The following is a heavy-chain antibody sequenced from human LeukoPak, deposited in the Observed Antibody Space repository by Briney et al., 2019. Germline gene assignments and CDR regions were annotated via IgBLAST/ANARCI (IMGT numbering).Heavy chain of an antibody. Sequence: GGSLRLSCAASGFTFNNYAMSWVRQAPGKGLEWVSTISGSGSSTYYAASVKGRFTISRDNPKNTLYLQMNSLRAEDTAVYYCAKATTVTRPFDSWGQGTLVTVSS. CDR3: AKATTVTRPFDS. V-gene: IGHV3-23*01. CDR1: GFTFNNYA. CDR2: ISGSGSST. D-gene: IGHD4-17*01. J-gene: IGHJ4*02.